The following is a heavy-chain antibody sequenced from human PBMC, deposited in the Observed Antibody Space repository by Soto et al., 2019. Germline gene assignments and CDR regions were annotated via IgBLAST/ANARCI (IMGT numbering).Heavy chain of an antibody. J-gene: IGHJ6*02. D-gene: IGHD3-10*01. CDR2: VHDSWGP. Sequence: QVPLQESGPGLVKPSETLSLSCTVSGGSISSYYWSWIRQTPGKGLEWIGYVHDSWGPNYNPSLKSRVTISLATSKSQFSLKLTSVTATDTAVYYCARQGFGALHGLVDVFGQGTTVTVSS. CDR1: GGSISSYY. CDR3: ARQGFGALHGLVDV. V-gene: IGHV4-59*08.